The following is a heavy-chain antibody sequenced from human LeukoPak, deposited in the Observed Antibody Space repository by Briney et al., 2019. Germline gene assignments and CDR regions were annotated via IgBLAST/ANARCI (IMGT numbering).Heavy chain of an antibody. Sequence: SETLSLTCTVSGGSISSYYWSWIRQSPGKGLEWIGYIYYSGSTYYNPSLKSRVTISVDTSKNQFSLKLSSVTAADTAVYYCARRMVRGGNFDYWGQGTLVTVSS. CDR2: IYYSGST. V-gene: IGHV4-59*08. CDR1: GGSISSYY. CDR3: ARRMVRGGNFDY. J-gene: IGHJ4*02. D-gene: IGHD3-10*01.